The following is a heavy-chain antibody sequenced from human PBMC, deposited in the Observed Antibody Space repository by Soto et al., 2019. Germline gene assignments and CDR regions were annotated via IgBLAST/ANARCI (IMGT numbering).Heavy chain of an antibody. CDR3: ARDGLVTMMEYYYYGMDV. D-gene: IGHD3-22*01. V-gene: IGHV1-18*01. Sequence: ASVKVSCKASGYTFTSYGISWVRQAPGQGLEWMGWISAYNGNTNYAQKLQGRVTMTTDTSTSTAYMELRSLRSDDTAVYYCARDGLVTMMEYYYYGMDVWGQGTTVTAP. CDR1: GYTFTSYG. J-gene: IGHJ6*02. CDR2: ISAYNGNT.